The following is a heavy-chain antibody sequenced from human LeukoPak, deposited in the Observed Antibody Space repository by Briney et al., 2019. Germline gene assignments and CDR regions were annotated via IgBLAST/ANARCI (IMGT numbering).Heavy chain of an antibody. CDR2: IYYSGST. CDR3: ARDEDSSSWYQTGAFQH. V-gene: IGHV4-61*08. CDR1: GGSISSGGYY. D-gene: IGHD6-13*01. J-gene: IGHJ1*01. Sequence: SQTLSLTCTVSGGSISSGGYYWSWIRQHPGKGLEWIGYIYYSGSTNYNPSLKSRVTISVDTSKNQFTLKLSSVTAADTAVYYCARDEDSSSWYQTGAFQHWGQGTLVTVSS.